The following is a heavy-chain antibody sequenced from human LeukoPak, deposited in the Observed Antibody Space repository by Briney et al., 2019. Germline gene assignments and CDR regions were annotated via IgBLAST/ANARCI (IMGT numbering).Heavy chain of an antibody. CDR2: IYYSGST. V-gene: IGHV4-59*01. CDR1: GGSISSYY. D-gene: IGHD6-13*01. Sequence: SETLSLTCTVSGGSISSYYWSWIRQPPGKGLEWIGYIYYSGSTNYNPSLKSRVTISVDTSKNQFYLKLSSVTAADTAVYYCARSHSSSWPGVSWFDPWGQGTLVTVSS. J-gene: IGHJ5*02. CDR3: ARSHSSSWPGVSWFDP.